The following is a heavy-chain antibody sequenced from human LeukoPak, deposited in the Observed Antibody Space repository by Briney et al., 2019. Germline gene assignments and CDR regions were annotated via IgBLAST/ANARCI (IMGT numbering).Heavy chain of an antibody. V-gene: IGHV4-34*01. D-gene: IGHD6-19*01. CDR3: ARAVAGYNWFDP. Sequence: SETLSLTCAVYGGSFSGYYWGWIRQPPGKGLEWIGSIYYSGSTYYNPSLKSRVTISVDTSKNQFSLKLSSVTAADTAVYYCARAVAGYNWFDPWGQGTLVTVSS. CDR2: IYYSGST. CDR1: GGSFSGYY. J-gene: IGHJ5*02.